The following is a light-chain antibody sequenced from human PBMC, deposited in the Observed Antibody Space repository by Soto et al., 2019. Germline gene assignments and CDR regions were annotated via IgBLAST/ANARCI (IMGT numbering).Light chain of an antibody. J-gene: IGLJ2*01. V-gene: IGLV2-14*01. CDR2: EVS. Sequence: QSAPTQPPSASGSPGQSVTIPCTGTSSDVGGYKYVSWYQQHPDKAPKLIIFEVSNRPSGISSRFSGSKSGNTASLTISGLQAEDEADYYCASYTSSSTSVIFGRGTKLTVL. CDR3: ASYTSSSTSVI. CDR1: SSDVGGYKY.